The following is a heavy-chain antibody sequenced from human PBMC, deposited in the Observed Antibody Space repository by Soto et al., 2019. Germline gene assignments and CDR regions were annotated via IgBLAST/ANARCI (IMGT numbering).Heavy chain of an antibody. V-gene: IGHV4-34*01. J-gene: IGHJ4*02. CDR1: GGSFSGYY. CDR2: INHSGST. CDR3: ARVISTGVPFDY. Sequence: QVQLQQWGAGLLKPSETLSLTCAVYGGSFSGYYWSWIRQPPGKGLEWIGEINHSGSTNYNPSLKSRVTISVDTSKNQFSLKLSSVTAADTAVYYCARVISTGVPFDYWGQGTLVTVSS. D-gene: IGHD2-21*01.